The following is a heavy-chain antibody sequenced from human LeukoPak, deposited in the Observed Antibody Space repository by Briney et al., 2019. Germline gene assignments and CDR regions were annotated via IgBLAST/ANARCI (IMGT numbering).Heavy chain of an antibody. D-gene: IGHD3-3*01. CDR1: GGSFSGYY. CDR2: INHSGST. CDR3: AREGVIFGCSRPRSDAFDI. Sequence: SETLSLTCAVYGGSFSGYYWSWIRQPPGKGLEWIGEINHSGSTNYNPSLKSRVTISVDTSKNQFSLKLSSVTAADTAVYYCAREGVIFGCSRPRSDAFDIWGQGTVVTVSS. V-gene: IGHV4-34*01. J-gene: IGHJ3*02.